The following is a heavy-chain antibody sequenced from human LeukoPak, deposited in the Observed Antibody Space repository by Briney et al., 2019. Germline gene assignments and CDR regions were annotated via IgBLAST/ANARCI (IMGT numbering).Heavy chain of an antibody. V-gene: IGHV3-11*01. CDR1: GFTFSDYY. D-gene: IGHD6-13*01. Sequence: GGSLRLSCAASGFTFSDYYMSWIRQAPGKGLEWVSYISSSGSTIYYADSVKGRFTISRDNAKDSLYLQMNSLRAEDTAVYYCARDMGQQQLVPDYWGQGTLVTVSS. CDR2: ISSSGSTI. CDR3: ARDMGQQQLVPDY. J-gene: IGHJ4*02.